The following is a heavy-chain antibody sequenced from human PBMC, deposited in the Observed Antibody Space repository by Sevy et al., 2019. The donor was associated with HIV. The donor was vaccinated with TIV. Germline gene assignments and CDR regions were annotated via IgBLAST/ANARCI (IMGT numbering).Heavy chain of an antibody. CDR3: TRLMEVFVVVLTALDS. D-gene: IGHD2-21*02. Sequence: GGSLRLSCAASGFTFSDSAIHWVRQASGKGLEWVGRIRSKGENYATAYTATVEGRFAISRDDSEKTAYLQMNSLKSEDTAVYYCTRLMEVFVVVLTALDSWGQGTLVTASS. CDR2: IRSKGENYAT. CDR1: GFTFSDSA. V-gene: IGHV3-73*01. J-gene: IGHJ4*02.